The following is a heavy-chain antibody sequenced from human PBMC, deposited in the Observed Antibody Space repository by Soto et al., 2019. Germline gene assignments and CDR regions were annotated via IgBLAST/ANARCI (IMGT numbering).Heavy chain of an antibody. CDR3: ARVYSTSNYCGGDCYSYWYFDL. CDR1: GGTFSSYA. Sequence: QVQLVQSGAEVKKPGSSVKVSCKASGGTFSSYAISWVRQAPGQGLEWMGGIIPIFGTANYAQKFQGRVTITADESTSTAYMELSSLRSEDTAVYYCARVYSTSNYCGGDCYSYWYFDLWGRGTLVTVSS. J-gene: IGHJ2*01. D-gene: IGHD2-21*02. V-gene: IGHV1-69*01. CDR2: IIPIFGTA.